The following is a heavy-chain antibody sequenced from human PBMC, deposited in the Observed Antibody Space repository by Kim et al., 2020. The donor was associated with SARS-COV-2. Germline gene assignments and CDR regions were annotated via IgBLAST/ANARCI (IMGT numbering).Heavy chain of an antibody. Sequence: SETLSLTCTVSGGSISSGDYYWSWIRQPPGKGLEWIGYIYYSGSTYYNPSLKSRVTISVDTSKNQFSLKLSSVTAADTAVYYCAREYYDSSGYPNYFDYWGQGTLVTVSS. CDR3: AREYYDSSGYPNYFDY. CDR2: IYYSGST. D-gene: IGHD3-22*01. CDR1: GGSISSGDYY. J-gene: IGHJ4*02. V-gene: IGHV4-30-4*01.